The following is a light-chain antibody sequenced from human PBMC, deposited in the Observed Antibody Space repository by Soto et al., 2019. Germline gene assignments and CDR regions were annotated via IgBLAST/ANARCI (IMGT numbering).Light chain of an antibody. CDR2: TAS. J-gene: IGKJ5*01. CDR3: QQSYSRPRA. Sequence: DIQMTQSPSSLSASVGDRVTITCRASQSISGYVNWYQQKPGKAPNXXIYTASNLESGVPSRFSGSGSGTDFTLTISSLQPEDFATYFCQQSYSRPRAFGQGTRLEIK. CDR1: QSISGY. V-gene: IGKV1-39*01.